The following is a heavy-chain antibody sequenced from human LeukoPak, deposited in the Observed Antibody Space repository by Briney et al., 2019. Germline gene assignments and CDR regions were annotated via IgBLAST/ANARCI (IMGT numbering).Heavy chain of an antibody. J-gene: IGHJ4*02. CDR3: ANILYDSSGDPTVSRYYFDY. CDR2: INHSGST. CDR1: GGSFSGYY. V-gene: IGHV4-34*01. D-gene: IGHD3-22*01. Sequence: SETLSLTCAVYGGSFSGYYWSWIRQPPGKGLEWIWEINHSGSTNYNPSLKSRVTISVDTSKNQFSLKLSSVTAADTAVYYCANILYDSSGDPTVSRYYFDYWGQGTLVTVSS.